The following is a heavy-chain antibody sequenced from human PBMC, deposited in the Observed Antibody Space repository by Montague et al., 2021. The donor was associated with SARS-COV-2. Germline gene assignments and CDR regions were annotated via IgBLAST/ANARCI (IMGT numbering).Heavy chain of an antibody. D-gene: IGHD1-1*01. CDR3: ARVRLIGTTAPYFDY. J-gene: IGHJ4*02. V-gene: IGHV4-59*01. CDR2: IYYSGIT. Sequence: SETLSLTCTVSGDSIRSYYWSWIRQPPGKGLEWIGNIYYSGITNYNPSLKSRVTTSIDTSKNQFSLRLSSVTAADTAVYYCARVRLIGTTAPYFDYWGQGTLVTVSS. CDR1: GDSIRSYY.